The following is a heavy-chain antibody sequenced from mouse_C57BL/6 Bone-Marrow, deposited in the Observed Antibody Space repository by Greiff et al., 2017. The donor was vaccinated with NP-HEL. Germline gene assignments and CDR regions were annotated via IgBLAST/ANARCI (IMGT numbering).Heavy chain of an antibody. CDR3: ARETAQVGAMDY. CDR2: SRNKANDYTT. Sequence: EVNLVESGGGLVQSGRPLRLSCATSGFTFSDFYMEWVRQAPGKGLEWIAASRNKANDYTTEYSASVKGRFIVSRDTSQSILYLQMNALRAEDTAIYYCARETAQVGAMDYWGQGTSVTVSS. J-gene: IGHJ4*01. CDR1: GFTFSDFY. V-gene: IGHV7-1*01. D-gene: IGHD3-2*02.